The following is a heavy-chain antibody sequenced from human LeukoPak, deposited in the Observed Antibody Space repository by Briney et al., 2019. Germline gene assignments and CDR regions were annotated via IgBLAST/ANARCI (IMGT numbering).Heavy chain of an antibody. CDR1: GDSISSGNYY. D-gene: IGHD2-15*01. Sequence: PSQTLSLTCTVSGDSISSGNYYWSWIRQPAGKGLEWIGRIYTSGSTNYNPSLKSRVTISVDTSKNQFSLKLSSVTAADTAVYYCARGVVVAATRGAFDIWGQGTMVTVSS. V-gene: IGHV4-61*02. J-gene: IGHJ3*02. CDR3: ARGVVVAATRGAFDI. CDR2: IYTSGST.